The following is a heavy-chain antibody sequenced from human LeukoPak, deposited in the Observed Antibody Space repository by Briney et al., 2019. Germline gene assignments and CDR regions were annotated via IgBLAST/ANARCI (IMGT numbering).Heavy chain of an antibody. Sequence: GGSLRLSCAASGFTVSSNYMSWVRQAPGKGLEWVSVINSGGSTYYADSVKGRFTISRDNSKNTLYLQMSSLRAEDTAVYYCARYDFWSGYYFDYWGQGTLVTVSS. J-gene: IGHJ4*02. CDR2: INSGGST. V-gene: IGHV3-66*01. CDR1: GFTVSSNY. D-gene: IGHD3-3*01. CDR3: ARYDFWSGYYFDY.